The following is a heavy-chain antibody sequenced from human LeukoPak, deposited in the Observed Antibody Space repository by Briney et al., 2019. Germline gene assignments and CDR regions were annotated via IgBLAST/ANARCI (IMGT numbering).Heavy chain of an antibody. CDR1: GYTFTGYY. D-gene: IGHD3-10*01. CDR2: INPNSGGT. Sequence: ASVKVSCKASGYTFTGYYMHWVRQAPGQGLEWMGWINPNSGGTNYAQKFQGRVTMTRDTSISTAYMELSRLRSDDTAVYYCARVSITMVRGVPGLSVDWFDPWGQGTLVTVSS. J-gene: IGHJ5*02. V-gene: IGHV1-2*02. CDR3: ARVSITMVRGVPGLSVDWFDP.